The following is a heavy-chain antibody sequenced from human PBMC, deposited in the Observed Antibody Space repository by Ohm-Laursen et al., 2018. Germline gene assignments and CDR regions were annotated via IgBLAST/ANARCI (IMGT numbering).Heavy chain of an antibody. V-gene: IGHV3-23*01. Sequence: SLRLSCSASGFTFSSYAMSWVRQAPGKGLEWVSGVSGSGGTTYSADSVKGRFTISRDNSKNTLYLQMNSLRAEDTAIYFCARKSLGSTYYFDYWGQGTMVTVSS. CDR1: GFTFSSYA. CDR3: ARKSLGSTYYFDY. CDR2: VSGSGGTT. J-gene: IGHJ4*02. D-gene: IGHD3-16*01.